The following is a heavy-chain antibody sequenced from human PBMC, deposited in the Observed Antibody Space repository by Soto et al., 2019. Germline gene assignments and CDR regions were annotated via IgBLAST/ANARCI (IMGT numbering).Heavy chain of an antibody. CDR1: GFTFSDYY. Sequence: GGSLRLSCAASGFTFSDYYMSWIRQAPGKGLEWVSYISSTGSYTNYADSVKGRFTISRDNAKNSLYLQMNSLRDEDTAVYYCARVGNYYDSSGYYEVRDAFDIWGQGTMVTVSS. CDR3: ARVGNYYDSSGYYEVRDAFDI. J-gene: IGHJ3*02. CDR2: ISSTGSYT. V-gene: IGHV3-11*06. D-gene: IGHD3-22*01.